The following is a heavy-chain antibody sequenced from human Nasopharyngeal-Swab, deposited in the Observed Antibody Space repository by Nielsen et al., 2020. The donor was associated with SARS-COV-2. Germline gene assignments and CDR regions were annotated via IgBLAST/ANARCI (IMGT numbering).Heavy chain of an antibody. CDR2: IYWGDDK. Sequence: SGPTLVKPTQTLTLTCTFSGFSLSTSGVGVGWIRQPPGKALEWLALIYWGDDKRYSPSLKSRLTITKDTSKNQVVLTMTNMDPVDTATYYCAHSRGITIFGVVIGDWFDPWGQGTLVTVSS. CDR3: AHSRGITIFGVVIGDWFDP. J-gene: IGHJ5*02. D-gene: IGHD3-3*01. CDR1: GFSLSTSGVG. V-gene: IGHV2-5*02.